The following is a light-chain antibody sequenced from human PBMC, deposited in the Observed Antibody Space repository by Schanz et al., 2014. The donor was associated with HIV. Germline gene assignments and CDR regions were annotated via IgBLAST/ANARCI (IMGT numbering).Light chain of an antibody. CDR1: SSNIGTGYD. CDR3: AAWDDSLSGVV. J-gene: IGLJ2*01. Sequence: QSVLTQPPSVSGAPGQRVTISCTGSSSNIGTGYDVHWYQQLPGTAPKLLIYGSSNRPSGVPDRFSGSKSGTSASLAITGLQPEDEADYYCAAWDDSLSGVVFGGGTKLTVL. V-gene: IGLV1-40*01. CDR2: GSS.